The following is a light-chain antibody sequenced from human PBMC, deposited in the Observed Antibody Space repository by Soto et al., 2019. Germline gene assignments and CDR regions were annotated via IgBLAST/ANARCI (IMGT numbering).Light chain of an antibody. J-gene: IGLJ2*01. CDR2: LNSDGSH. Sequence: QPVLTQSPSASASLGASVKLTCTLSRGHSNYAIAWHQQQPEKGPRYLMKLNSDGSHSKGDGIPDRFSGSSSGAERYLTISSLQSEDEADYYCQTWGTGIVLFGGGTKLTVL. CDR3: QTWGTGIVL. CDR1: RGHSNYA. V-gene: IGLV4-69*01.